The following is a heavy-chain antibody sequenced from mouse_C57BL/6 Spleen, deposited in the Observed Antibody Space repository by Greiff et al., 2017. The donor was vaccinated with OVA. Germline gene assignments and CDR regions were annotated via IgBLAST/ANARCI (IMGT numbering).Heavy chain of an antibody. V-gene: IGHV5-9-1*02. J-gene: IGHJ3*01. D-gene: IGHD1-1*01. CDR2: ISSGGDYI. Sequence: EVKLMESGAGLVKPGGSLKLSCAASGFTFSSYAMSWVRQTPEKRLEWVAYISSGGDYIYYADTVKGRFTISRDNARNTLYLQMSSLKSEDTAMYYCTRDYYGSSFAYWGQGTLVTVS. CDR1: GFTFSSYA. CDR3: TRDYYGSSFAY.